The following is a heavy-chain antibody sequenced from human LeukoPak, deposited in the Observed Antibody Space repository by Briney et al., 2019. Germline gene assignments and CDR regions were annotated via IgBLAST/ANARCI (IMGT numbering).Heavy chain of an antibody. J-gene: IGHJ5*02. D-gene: IGHD3-10*01. V-gene: IGHV1-2*02. CDR2: INPNSGGT. Sequence: ASVKVSCKASGYTFTGYYMHWVRQAPGQGLEWMGWINPNSGGTNYAQKFQGRVTMTRDTSISTAYMELSRLRSEDTAVYYCARDEYYGSGSPGLSVGFDPWGQGTLVTVSS. CDR3: ARDEYYGSGSPGLSVGFDP. CDR1: GYTFTGYY.